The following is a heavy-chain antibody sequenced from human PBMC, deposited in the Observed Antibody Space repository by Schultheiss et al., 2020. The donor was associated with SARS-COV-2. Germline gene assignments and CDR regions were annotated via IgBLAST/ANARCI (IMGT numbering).Heavy chain of an antibody. CDR2: ISYTGRA. CDR3: ASLYDYIYYYGMDV. CDR1: GDSITSTSYY. Sequence: SETLSLTCTVSGDSITSTSYYWGWIRQPPGKGLEWIATISYTGRAYYTPSLKSRVTISVDTSKNQMSLKLSSVTSADTAVYYCASLYDYIYYYGMDVWGQGTTVTVSS. J-gene: IGHJ6*02. D-gene: IGHD4-11*01. V-gene: IGHV4-39*01.